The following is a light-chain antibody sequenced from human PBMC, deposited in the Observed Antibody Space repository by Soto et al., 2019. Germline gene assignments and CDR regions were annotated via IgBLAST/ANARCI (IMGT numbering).Light chain of an antibody. CDR3: QSYDSSLSGYGV. CDR2: GNS. J-gene: IGLJ2*01. Sequence: SVLTQPPSVSGAPGQRVTISCTGSSSNIGAGYDVHWYQQLPGTAPKLLIYGNSNRPSGVPDRFSGSKSGTSDSLAITGLQAEDEADYYCQSYDSSLSGYGVFGGGTKLTVL. V-gene: IGLV1-40*01. CDR1: SSNIGAGYD.